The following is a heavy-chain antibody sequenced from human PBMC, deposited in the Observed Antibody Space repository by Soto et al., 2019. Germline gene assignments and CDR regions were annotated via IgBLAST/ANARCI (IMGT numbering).Heavy chain of an antibody. V-gene: IGHV3-23*01. Sequence: EVQLLESGGGLVQPGGSLRLSCAASGFTFSSYAMSWVRQAPGKGLEWVSAISGSGGSTYYADSVKGRFTISRDNSKNTLYLQMNSLRAEDTAVYYCAKDPLVSDRYYYYGMDVWGQGTTVTVSS. CDR3: AKDPLVSDRYYYYGMDV. J-gene: IGHJ6*02. CDR2: ISGSGGST. CDR1: GFTFSSYA.